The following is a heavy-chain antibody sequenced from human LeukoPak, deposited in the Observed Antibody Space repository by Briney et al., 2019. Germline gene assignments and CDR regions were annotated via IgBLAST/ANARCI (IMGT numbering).Heavy chain of an antibody. D-gene: IGHD1-26*01. Sequence: GGSLRLSCAASGFTLSSYWMHWVRHAPGKWPVWVSRINSDGSSASYADSVKGRFTISRDNAKNTLYLQMNSLIDEETAVYYCAKGGGSPLDYWGQGTLVSVST. CDR2: INSDGSSA. J-gene: IGHJ4*02. V-gene: IGHV3-74*01. CDR1: GFTLSSYW. CDR3: AKGGGSPLDY.